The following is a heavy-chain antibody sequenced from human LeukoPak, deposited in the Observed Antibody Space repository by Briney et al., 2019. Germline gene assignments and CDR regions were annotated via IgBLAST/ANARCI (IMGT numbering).Heavy chain of an antibody. CDR3: ARAVGTAADTGDY. CDR1: GFTLRSYA. V-gene: IGHV3-30*04. J-gene: IGHJ4*02. Sequence: GGSLRLSCAASGFTLRSYAMHWVRQAPGKGLEWVAVISYDGSNKYYADSVKGRFTISRDNSKNTLYLQMNSLRAEDTAVYYCARAVGTAADTGDYWGQGTLVTVSS. D-gene: IGHD6-13*01. CDR2: ISYDGSNK.